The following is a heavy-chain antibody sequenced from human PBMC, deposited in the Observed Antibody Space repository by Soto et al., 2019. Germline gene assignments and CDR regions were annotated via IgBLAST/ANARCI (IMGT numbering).Heavy chain of an antibody. D-gene: IGHD5-18*01. CDR2: LYSGGAT. CDR3: LRGRYGAQMH. CDR1: GFIVSSNY. J-gene: IGHJ4*02. V-gene: IGHV3-53*04. Sequence: EVRLVESGGGLVQPGGSLRLSCAASGFIVSSNYMTWVRQAPGKGLEWVSLLYSGGATHYAASVKGRFTISSHSSQNTLFLQMNSLRTEDTATYYCLRGRYGAQMHWGQGTKVTVSS.